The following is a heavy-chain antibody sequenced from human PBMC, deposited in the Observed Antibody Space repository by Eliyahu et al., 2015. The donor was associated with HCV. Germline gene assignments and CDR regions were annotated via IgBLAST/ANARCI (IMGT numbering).Heavy chain of an antibody. D-gene: IGHD6-6*01. J-gene: IGHJ4*02. CDR3: ARMGVWAARPAGPFDY. Sequence: GSEKYYVDSVKGRFTISRDNAKNSLYLQMNSLRAEDTAVYYCARMGVWAARPAGPFDYWGQGTLVTVSS. V-gene: IGHV3-7*01. CDR2: GSEK.